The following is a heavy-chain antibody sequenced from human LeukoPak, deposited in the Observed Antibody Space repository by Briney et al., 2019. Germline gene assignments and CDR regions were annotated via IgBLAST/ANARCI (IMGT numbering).Heavy chain of an antibody. D-gene: IGHD3-9*01. Sequence: SETLSLTCIVSGGSISSYYWSWIRQPPGKGLEWIGYIYYSGSTNYDPSLMSRVTISLDTSKNQFSLKLISVTAADTAAYYCASRGDDILTGYYIWGQGTLVTVSS. V-gene: IGHV4-59*01. CDR2: IYYSGST. CDR1: GGSISSYY. J-gene: IGHJ4*02. CDR3: ASRGDDILTGYYI.